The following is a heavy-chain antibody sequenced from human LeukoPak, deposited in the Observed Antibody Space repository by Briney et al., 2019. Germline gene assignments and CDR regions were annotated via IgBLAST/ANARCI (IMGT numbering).Heavy chain of an antibody. CDR2: ISSGSSYI. Sequence: GGSLRLSCAASGFTFSSYTMNWVRQAPGKGLEWVSIISSGSSYIHYADSVKGRYTISRDNAKNSLYLQMNSLRAEDTAVYYCAKPFYYYDSSGYWDYFDYWGQGTLVTVSS. CDR3: AKPFYYYDSSGYWDYFDY. D-gene: IGHD3-22*01. V-gene: IGHV3-21*01. J-gene: IGHJ4*02. CDR1: GFTFSSYT.